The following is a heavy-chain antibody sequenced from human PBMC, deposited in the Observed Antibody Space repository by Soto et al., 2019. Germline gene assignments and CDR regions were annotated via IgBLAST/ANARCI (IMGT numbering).Heavy chain of an antibody. J-gene: IGHJ4*02. V-gene: IGHV3-30*18. CDR2: ISYDGSNK. CDR1: GFTFSGYG. CDR3: AKDLWSGSHDS. D-gene: IGHD3-3*01. Sequence: GGSLRLSCAASGFTFSGYGMHWVRQAPGKGLEWVAVISYDGSNKYYADSVTGRFTISRDNSKNTLYLQMNSLRAEDTAVYYCAKDLWSGSHDSWGQGTLVTVSS.